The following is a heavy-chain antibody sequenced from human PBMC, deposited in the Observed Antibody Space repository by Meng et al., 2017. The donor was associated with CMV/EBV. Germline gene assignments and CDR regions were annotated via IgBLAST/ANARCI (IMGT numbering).Heavy chain of an antibody. V-gene: IGHV3-43*01. CDR2: ISWDGGST. Sequence: GGSLRLSCAASGFTFDDYTMHWVRQAPGKGLEWVSLISWDGGSTYYADSVKGRFTISRDNSKNFLYLQMNSLRTEDTALYYCAKGRITIFGAVDYWGQGTLVTVSS. J-gene: IGHJ4*02. D-gene: IGHD3-3*01. CDR3: AKGRITIFGAVDY. CDR1: GFTFDDYT.